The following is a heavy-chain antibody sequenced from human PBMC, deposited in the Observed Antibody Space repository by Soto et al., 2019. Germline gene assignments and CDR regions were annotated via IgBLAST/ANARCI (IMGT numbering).Heavy chain of an antibody. V-gene: IGHV3-21*06. J-gene: IGHJ4*02. Sequence: GGSLRLSCTASGFTFTRYSMNWVRQAPGKGLEWVSSISSTTNYIYYGDSMKGRFTISRDNAKNSLYLEMSSLRAEDTAVYYCARESEDLTSNFDYWGQGTLVTVSS. CDR2: ISSTTNYI. CDR1: GFTFTRYS. CDR3: ARESEDLTSNFDY.